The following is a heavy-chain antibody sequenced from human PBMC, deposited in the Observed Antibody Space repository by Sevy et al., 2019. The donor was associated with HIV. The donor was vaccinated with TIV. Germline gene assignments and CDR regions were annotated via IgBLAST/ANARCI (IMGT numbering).Heavy chain of an antibody. CDR3: ASGAHLPLDGFDF. J-gene: IGHJ3*01. D-gene: IGHD1-26*01. Sequence: GESLKISCQGSGYWFSNNWVAWVRQRPGKGLEWMGMIYPGNSDTRYSPSFQGQVIISADKSISTAYVQWRSLKASDTAIYYCASGAHLPLDGFDFWGQGTGVTVSS. V-gene: IGHV5-51*01. CDR1: GYWFSNNW. CDR2: IYPGNSDT.